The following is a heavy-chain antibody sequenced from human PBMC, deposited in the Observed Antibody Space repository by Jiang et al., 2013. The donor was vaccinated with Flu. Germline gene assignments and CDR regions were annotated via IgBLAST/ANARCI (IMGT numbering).Heavy chain of an antibody. V-gene: IGHV1-46*01. CDR2: INPSGGRT. CDR1: GYTFTSYY. J-gene: IGHJ4*02. CDR3: ARDLYSSSWHPFDY. D-gene: IGHD6-13*01. Sequence: GAEVKKPGASVKVSCKAFGYTFTSYYIHWVRQAPGQGLEWMGIINPSGGRTTYAQKFQGRVTMTRDTSTSTVYMEVSSLRSEDTAVYYCARDLYSSSWHPFDYWGQGTLVTVSS.